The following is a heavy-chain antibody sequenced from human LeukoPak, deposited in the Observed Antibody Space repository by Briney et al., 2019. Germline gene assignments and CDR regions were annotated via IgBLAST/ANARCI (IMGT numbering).Heavy chain of an antibody. CDR3: ARLYVLRYFDWSADAFDI. Sequence: GGPLRLSCAASGFTFSTSGMNWVRQAPGKGLEWVSSISSSSSYIYYADSVKGRFSISRDNAKSSLYLQMNSLRAEDTAVYYCARLYVLRYFDWSADAFDIWGQGTMVTVSS. D-gene: IGHD3-9*01. CDR1: GFTFSTSG. CDR2: ISSSSSYI. J-gene: IGHJ3*02. V-gene: IGHV3-21*01.